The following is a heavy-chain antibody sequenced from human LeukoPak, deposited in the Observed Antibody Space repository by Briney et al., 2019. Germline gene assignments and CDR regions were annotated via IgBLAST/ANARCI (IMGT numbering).Heavy chain of an antibody. Sequence: PGGSLRLSCAASGFTFSSHWMNWVRQAPGKGLEWVANIKQDGSEKYYVDSVKGRFTISRDNAKNSLYLQMNSLRAEDTAVYYCARDGHYDILTGYFQDWGQGTLVTVSS. CDR1: GFTFSSHW. CDR2: IKQDGSEK. D-gene: IGHD3-9*01. V-gene: IGHV3-7*03. J-gene: IGHJ1*01. CDR3: ARDGHYDILTGYFQD.